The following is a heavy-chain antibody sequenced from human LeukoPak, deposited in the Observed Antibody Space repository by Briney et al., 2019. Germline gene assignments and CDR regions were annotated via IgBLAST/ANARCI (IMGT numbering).Heavy chain of an antibody. CDR1: GYTFTSYD. D-gene: IGHD3-9*01. V-gene: IGHV1-8*01. Sequence: GASVKVSCKASGYTFTSYDINWVRQATGQGLEWMGWMNPNSGNTGYAQKFQGRVTMTRNTSISTAYMELSSLRSEDTAVYYCARGGDILTGWPMDYWGQGTLVTVSS. J-gene: IGHJ4*02. CDR3: ARGGDILTGWPMDY. CDR2: MNPNSGNT.